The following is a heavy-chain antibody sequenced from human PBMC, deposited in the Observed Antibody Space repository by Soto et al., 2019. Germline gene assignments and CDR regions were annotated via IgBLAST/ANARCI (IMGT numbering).Heavy chain of an antibody. D-gene: IGHD3-9*01. CDR2: IKQDGSEK. J-gene: IGHJ4*02. Sequence: PGGSLRLSCAASGFTFSSYWMSWVRQAPGKGLEWVANIKQDGSEKYYVDSVKGRFTISRDNAKNSLYLQMNSLRAEDTAAYYCAREGLLYDILTGYSPAYFDYWGQGTLVTVSS. CDR3: AREGLLYDILTGYSPAYFDY. CDR1: GFTFSSYW. V-gene: IGHV3-7*01.